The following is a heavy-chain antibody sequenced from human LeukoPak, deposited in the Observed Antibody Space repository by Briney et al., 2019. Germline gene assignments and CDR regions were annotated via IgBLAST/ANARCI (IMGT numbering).Heavy chain of an antibody. CDR3: ARDGPGEWLLLT. V-gene: IGHV1-69*01. Sequence: SVNVSCKASGGTFSSYAISWVRHAPGQGLEWMGGIIPIFGTANYAQKFQGRVTITADESTSTAYMELSSLRSEDTAVYYCARDGPGEWLLLTWGQGTLVTVSS. D-gene: IGHD3-22*01. J-gene: IGHJ5*02. CDR2: IIPIFGTA. CDR1: GGTFSSYA.